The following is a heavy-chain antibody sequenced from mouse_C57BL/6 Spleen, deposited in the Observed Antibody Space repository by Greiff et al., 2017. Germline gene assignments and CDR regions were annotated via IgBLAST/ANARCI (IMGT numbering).Heavy chain of an antibody. CDR1: GYTFTDYY. CDR3: AIPLTTVAFDY. V-gene: IGHV1-26*01. Sequence: EVQLQQSGPELVKPGASVKISCKASGYTFTDYYMNWVKQSHGKSLEWIGDINPNNGGTSYNQKFKGKATLTVDKSSSTAYMQLSSLTSEDSAVYYCAIPLTTVAFDYWGQGTTLTVSS. D-gene: IGHD1-1*01. CDR2: INPNNGGT. J-gene: IGHJ2*01.